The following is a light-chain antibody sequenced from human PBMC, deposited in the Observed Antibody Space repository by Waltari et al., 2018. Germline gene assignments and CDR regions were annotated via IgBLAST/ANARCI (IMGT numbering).Light chain of an antibody. CDR2: RNN. J-gene: IGLJ2*01. CDR3: AAWDASLSAL. CDR1: SSITGSYS. Sequence: QPALTQPPSASGTPGQRATIPRSGSSSITGSYSVYWNQQLPGTAPKLLIYRNNQRPSGVPDRFSGSKSGTSASLAISGLRPEDEADYYCAAWDASLSALFGGGTKLTVL. V-gene: IGLV1-47*01.